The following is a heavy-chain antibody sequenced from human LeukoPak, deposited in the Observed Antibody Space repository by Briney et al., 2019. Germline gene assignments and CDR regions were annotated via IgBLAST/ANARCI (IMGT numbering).Heavy chain of an antibody. CDR3: ASTMIVVVKGYYMDV. CDR1: GFTVSSNY. Sequence: GGSLRLSCAASGFTVSSNYMSWVRQAPGKGLEWVSVIYSGGSTYYADSVKGRFTISRDNSKNTLYLQMNSLRAEDTAVYYCASTMIVVVKGYYMDVWGKGTTVTVSS. J-gene: IGHJ6*03. CDR2: IYSGGST. D-gene: IGHD3-22*01. V-gene: IGHV3-53*01.